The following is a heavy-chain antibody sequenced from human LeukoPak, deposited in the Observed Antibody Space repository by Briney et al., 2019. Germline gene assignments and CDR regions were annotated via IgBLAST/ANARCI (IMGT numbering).Heavy chain of an antibody. Sequence: PSETLSLTCTVSGGSISSYYWSWIRQPPGKGLEWIGSIYYSGSTYYNPSLKSRVTISVDTSKNQFSLKLSSVTAADTAVYYCARDGFGSAFDIWGQGTMVTVSS. V-gene: IGHV4-59*12. CDR3: ARDGFGSAFDI. D-gene: IGHD3-16*01. CDR1: GGSISSYY. J-gene: IGHJ3*02. CDR2: IYYSGST.